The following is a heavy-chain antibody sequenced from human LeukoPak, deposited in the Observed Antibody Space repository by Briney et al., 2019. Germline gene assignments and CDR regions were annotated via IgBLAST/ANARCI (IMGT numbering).Heavy chain of an antibody. J-gene: IGHJ3*02. Sequence: ASVKVSCKASGYTFTSYYMHWVRQAPGRGLEWMGIINPSGGSTSYAQKFQGRVTMTRDTSTSTVYMELSSLRSEDTAVYYCARELNVLLWFGEGGAFDIWGQGTMVTVSS. CDR2: INPSGGST. D-gene: IGHD3-10*01. CDR1: GYTFTSYY. V-gene: IGHV1-46*01. CDR3: ARELNVLLWFGEGGAFDI.